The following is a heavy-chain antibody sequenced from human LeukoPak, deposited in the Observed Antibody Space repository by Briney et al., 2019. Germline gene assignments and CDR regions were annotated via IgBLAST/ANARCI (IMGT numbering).Heavy chain of an antibody. Sequence: PSETLSLTCAVYGGSFSGYYWSWIRQPPGKGLEWIGEINHSGSTNYNPSLKSRVTISVDTSKNQFSLKLSSVTAADTAVYYCATRGYYYDSSGYPGDYFDYWGQGTLVTVSS. D-gene: IGHD3-22*01. CDR1: GGSFSGYY. CDR2: INHSGST. V-gene: IGHV4-34*01. CDR3: ATRGYYYDSSGYPGDYFDY. J-gene: IGHJ4*02.